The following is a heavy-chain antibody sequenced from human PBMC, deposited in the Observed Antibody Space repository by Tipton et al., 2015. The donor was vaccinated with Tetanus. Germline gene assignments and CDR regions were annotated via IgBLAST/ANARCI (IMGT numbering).Heavy chain of an antibody. V-gene: IGHV4-39*01. CDR3: ARHQSGYFTPFDY. CDR1: GGSIRGGTFY. CDR2: IYERGDT. D-gene: IGHD3-3*01. Sequence: TLSLTCTVSGGSIRGGTFYWGWIRQPPGKGLEWIGSIYERGDTYYIPSLKSRVTISVDTSKNQFPLNLNSMAAADTGVYYCARHQSGYFTPFDYWGQGNLVTVSS. J-gene: IGHJ4*02.